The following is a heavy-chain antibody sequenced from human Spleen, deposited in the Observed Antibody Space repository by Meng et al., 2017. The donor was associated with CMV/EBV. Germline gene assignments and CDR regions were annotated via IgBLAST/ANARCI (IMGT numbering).Heavy chain of an antibody. J-gene: IGHJ3*02. Sequence: GGSLRRSCAASAFTFSSYWIHWVRQAPGKGLVWVSRINSDGSSTSYADSVKGRFTISRDNAKNTLYLQMNSLRAEDTAVYYCARARIAVAAFDIWGQGTMVTVSS. D-gene: IGHD6-19*01. CDR3: ARARIAVAAFDI. CDR2: INSDGSST. CDR1: AFTFSSYW. V-gene: IGHV3-74*01.